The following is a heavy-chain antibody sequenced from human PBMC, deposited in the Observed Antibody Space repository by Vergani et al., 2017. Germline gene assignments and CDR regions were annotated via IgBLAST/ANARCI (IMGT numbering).Heavy chain of an antibody. V-gene: IGHV3-21*01. Sequence: EVQLVESGGGLVQPGGSLRLSCAASGFTFSSYAMSWVRQAPGKGLEWVSSISSSSSYIYYADSVKGRFTISRDNAKNSLYLQMNSLRAEDTAVYYCARGIISRAAGEAFDIWGQGTMVTVSS. D-gene: IGHD6-13*01. J-gene: IGHJ3*02. CDR3: ARGIISRAAGEAFDI. CDR1: GFTFSSYA. CDR2: ISSSSSYI.